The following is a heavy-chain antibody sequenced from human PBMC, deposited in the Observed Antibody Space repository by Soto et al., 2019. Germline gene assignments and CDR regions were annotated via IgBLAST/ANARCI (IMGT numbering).Heavy chain of an antibody. CDR3: AKRPIYDFWSGSYFDY. CDR2: ISGSGGST. J-gene: IGHJ4*02. Sequence: GGSLRLSCAASGFTFSSYAMSWVRQAPGKGLEWVSAISGSGGSTYYADSVKGRFTISRDNSKNTLYLQMNSLRAEDTAVYYCAKRPIYDFWSGSYFDYWGQGTLVTVSS. V-gene: IGHV3-23*01. CDR1: GFTFSSYA. D-gene: IGHD3-3*01.